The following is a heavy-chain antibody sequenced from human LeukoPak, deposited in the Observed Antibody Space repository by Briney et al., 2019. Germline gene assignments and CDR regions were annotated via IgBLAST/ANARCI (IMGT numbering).Heavy chain of an antibody. J-gene: IGHJ4*02. CDR1: GFSFSNYW. CDR3: ARGTQLVG. D-gene: IGHD6-6*01. V-gene: IGHV3-74*01. Sequence: GGSLRLSCAASGFSFSNYWMHWVRQVPGKGLVWVACMKSDGSSPNYADSVKGRFSISRDNAKNTLYLQMNSLRAEDTAVYYCARGTQLVGWGQGTLVTVSS. CDR2: MKSDGSSP.